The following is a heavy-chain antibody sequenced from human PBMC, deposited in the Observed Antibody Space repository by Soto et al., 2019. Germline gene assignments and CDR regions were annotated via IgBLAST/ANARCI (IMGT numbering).Heavy chain of an antibody. D-gene: IGHD3-10*01. CDR2: IKEDGREK. J-gene: IGHJ4*02. CDR3: ARGGSESDY. CDR1: GFTFSTYW. Sequence: EVQLVESGGGLVQPGGSLRLSCAVSGFTFSTYWMTWVRQAPGKGLEWVANIKEDGREKHYVDSVKGRFTISRDNAKNSIYLQMSSLRAEDTAVDFCARGGSESDYWGQGTLVTVSS. V-gene: IGHV3-7*01.